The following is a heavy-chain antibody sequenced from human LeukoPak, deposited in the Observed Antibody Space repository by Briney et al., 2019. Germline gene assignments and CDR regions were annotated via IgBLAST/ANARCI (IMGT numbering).Heavy chain of an antibody. V-gene: IGHV1-2*02. Sequence: GASVKVSCKASGYTFTGNYMHWVRQAPGQGLEWMGWINPNSGGTNYAQKFQGRVTMTRDTSIGTAYMELNRLRSDDTAVYYCARDQGGGAARPRWFDPWGQGTLVTVSS. CDR1: GYTFTGNY. D-gene: IGHD6-6*01. CDR3: ARDQGGGAARPRWFDP. J-gene: IGHJ5*02. CDR2: INPNSGGT.